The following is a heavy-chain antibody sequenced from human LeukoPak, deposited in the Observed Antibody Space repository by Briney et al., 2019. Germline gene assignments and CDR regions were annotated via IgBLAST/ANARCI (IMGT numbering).Heavy chain of an antibody. Sequence: GGSLRPSCAASGFTFSTYAMTWVRQAPGKGLEWVSTISASGGNTYYADSVKGRFTISRDNSKNTLFLQMNSLRAEDTAVYSCAKARLVRGDCCPFEFWGRGTLVTVSS. CDR3: AKARLVRGDCCPFEF. CDR2: ISASGGNT. V-gene: IGHV3-23*01. D-gene: IGHD2-21*02. CDR1: GFTFSTYA. J-gene: IGHJ4*02.